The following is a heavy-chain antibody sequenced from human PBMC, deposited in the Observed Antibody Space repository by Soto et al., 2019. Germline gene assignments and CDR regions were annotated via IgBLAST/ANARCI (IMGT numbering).Heavy chain of an antibody. CDR3: ARGPESRSTAYFDY. CDR1: GYTFTDYG. J-gene: IGHJ4*02. Sequence: QVQLVQSGGEVKKPGASVKVSCKASGYTFTDYGITWVRQAPGQGLERMGWISAYTGNTNYAQKVQGRVTMSTDTSTSTAYLELRSLRSDDTAVYYCARGPESRSTAYFDYWGQGTLVTVSS. CDR2: ISAYTGNT. D-gene: IGHD1-26*01. V-gene: IGHV1-18*01.